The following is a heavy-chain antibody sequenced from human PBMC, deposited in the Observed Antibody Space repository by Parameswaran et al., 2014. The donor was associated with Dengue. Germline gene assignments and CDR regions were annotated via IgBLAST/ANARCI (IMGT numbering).Heavy chain of an antibody. Sequence: WVRQAPGQGLEWMGIINPSGGGTSYAQKFQGRVTMTRDTSTSTVYMELSSLRSEDTAVYYCARVPYYDFWSGYSRGEGGYYYGMDVWGQGDHGHRLL. CDR3: ARVPYYDFWSGYSRGEGGYYYGMDV. CDR2: INPSGGGT. D-gene: IGHD3-3*01. J-gene: IGHJ6*02. V-gene: IGHV1-46*01.